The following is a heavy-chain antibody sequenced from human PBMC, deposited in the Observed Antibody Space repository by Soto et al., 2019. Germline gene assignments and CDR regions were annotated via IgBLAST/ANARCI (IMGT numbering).Heavy chain of an antibody. CDR3: ATSYFDFWSGYYRGYYFDY. Sequence: QVHLQQWGAGLLKPSETLSLTCAVYGGSFTGYYWSWIRQPPGKGLEWIGEINHRGSTNYNPSLRSRVTISVDTSKNQSSLKLNSATAADTAVSYCATSYFDFWSGYYRGYYFDYWGQGTLVTVFS. CDR1: GGSFTGYY. D-gene: IGHD3-3*01. J-gene: IGHJ4*02. CDR2: INHRGST. V-gene: IGHV4-34*01.